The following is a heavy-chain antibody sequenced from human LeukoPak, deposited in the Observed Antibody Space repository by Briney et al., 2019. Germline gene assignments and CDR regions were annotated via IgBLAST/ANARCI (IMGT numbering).Heavy chain of an antibody. J-gene: IGHJ4*02. CDR2: IGTTGDT. D-gene: IGHD6-19*01. CDR3: ARVNEAVAGTDY. Sequence: SGGSLRLSCAASGFTFSSYDMHWVRQATGKGLEWVSGIGTTGDTYYPGSVKGRFTISRENAKNSLYLQMNSLRAGDTAVYYCARVNEAVAGTDYWGQGTLVTVSS. CDR1: GFTFSSYD. V-gene: IGHV3-13*04.